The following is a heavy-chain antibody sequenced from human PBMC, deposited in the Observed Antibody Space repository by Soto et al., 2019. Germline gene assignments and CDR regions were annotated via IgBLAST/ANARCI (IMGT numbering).Heavy chain of an antibody. V-gene: IGHV3-66*01. CDR2: IYSGGST. J-gene: IGHJ6*02. D-gene: IGHD3-10*01. Sequence: EVQLVESGGGLVQPGGSLRLSCAASGFTVSSNYMSWVRQAPGKGLEWVSVIYSGGSTYYADSVKGRFTISRDNSKNTLYLQRNSLRAEDTAVYYCARVLLWFGERGYGMDVWGQGTTVTVSS. CDR3: ARVLLWFGERGYGMDV. CDR1: GFTVSSNY.